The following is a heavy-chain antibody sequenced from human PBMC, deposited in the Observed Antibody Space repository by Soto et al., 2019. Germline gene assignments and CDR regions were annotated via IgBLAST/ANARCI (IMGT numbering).Heavy chain of an antibody. V-gene: IGHV1-18*01. CDR1: GFTFATYG. CDR2: TVATTGST. Sequence: QVQLVQSGAEVTEPGVSVKLSCKASGFTFATYGLSWVRQAPGQGLEWMGWTVATTGSTIYAQKFQGRVTVTADRSTNIGYLELRSLTSDDTALYYCARVAGYGSGSRHFDSWGQGTLVTVSS. CDR3: ARVAGYGSGSRHFDS. D-gene: IGHD3-10*01. J-gene: IGHJ4*02.